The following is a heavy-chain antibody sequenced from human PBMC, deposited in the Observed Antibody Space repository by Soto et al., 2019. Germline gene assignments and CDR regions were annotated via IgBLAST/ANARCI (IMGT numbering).Heavy chain of an antibody. J-gene: IGHJ3*02. CDR1: GDSVSSNSPA. V-gene: IGHV6-1*01. Sequence: SQILSRTCWISGDSVSSNSPAWIWRMQCPCRGLEWLGRTYYRSKWYNDYAVSVKSRITINPDTSKNQFSLQLNSVNPEDPAVYYCAREDNWNYGYGAFDIWGKATMLT. CDR3: AREDNWNYGYGAFDI. D-gene: IGHD1-7*01. CDR2: TYYRSKWYN.